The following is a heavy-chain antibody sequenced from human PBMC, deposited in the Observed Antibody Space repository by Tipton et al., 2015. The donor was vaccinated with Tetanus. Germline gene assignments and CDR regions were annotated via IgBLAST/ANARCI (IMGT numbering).Heavy chain of an antibody. Sequence: LRLSCTVSGGSISSSSYYWGWIRQPPGKGLEWIGSIYTSGSTNYNPSLKSRVTMSVDTSKNQFSLKLSSVTAADTAVYYCAREESSGVTFDYWGQGTLVTVSS. V-gene: IGHV4-39*07. CDR1: GGSISSSSYY. CDR3: AREESSGVTFDY. CDR2: IYTSGST. D-gene: IGHD2-8*01. J-gene: IGHJ4*02.